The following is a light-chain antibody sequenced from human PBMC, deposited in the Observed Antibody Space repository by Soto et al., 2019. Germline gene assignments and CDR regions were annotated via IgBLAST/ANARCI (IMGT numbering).Light chain of an antibody. J-gene: IGKJ5*01. V-gene: IGKV1-39*01. CDR1: ESIARH. CDR2: AAS. CDR3: QQTYSTLSIT. Sequence: DIQMTQSPSSLSASVGDRVTITCRASESIARHLNWYQQKPGKAPKLRIYAASSLQNGVPSRFRGGGSGTDFTLTISNLQPEDFATYYCQQTYSTLSITFGQGTRLEIK.